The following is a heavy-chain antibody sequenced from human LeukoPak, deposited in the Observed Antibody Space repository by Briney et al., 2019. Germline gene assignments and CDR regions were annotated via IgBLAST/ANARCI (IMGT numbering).Heavy chain of an antibody. CDR2: ISSSSSTI. CDR3: AKEGEGATKGADY. V-gene: IGHV3-48*01. Sequence: PGGSLRLSCAASGFTFSSYSMNWVRQAPGKGLEWVSYISSSSSTIYYADSVKGRFTISRDNAKNSLYLQMNSLRAEDTAVYYCAKEGEGATKGADYWGQGTLVTVSS. D-gene: IGHD1-26*01. CDR1: GFTFSSYS. J-gene: IGHJ4*02.